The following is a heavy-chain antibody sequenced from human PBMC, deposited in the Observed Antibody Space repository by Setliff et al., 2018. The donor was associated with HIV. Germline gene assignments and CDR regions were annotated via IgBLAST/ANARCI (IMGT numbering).Heavy chain of an antibody. V-gene: IGHV5-51*01. J-gene: IGHJ6*03. D-gene: IGHD4-17*01. CDR1: GYVFTDYW. CDR2: IYPDDSDT. Sequence: GESLKISCKGSGYVFTDYWIAWVRQMPGKGLEWMGIIYPDDSDTTYSPSFQGQVTLSVDKSISTAYLQWNSLKASDTAMYYCASLRGDYVGQYYYYMDIWGKGTTVTVSS. CDR3: ASLRGDYVGQYYYYMDI.